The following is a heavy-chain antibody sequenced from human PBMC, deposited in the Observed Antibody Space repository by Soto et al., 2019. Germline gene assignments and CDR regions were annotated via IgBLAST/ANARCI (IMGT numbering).Heavy chain of an antibody. V-gene: IGHV4-34*01. D-gene: IGHD4-17*01. J-gene: IGHJ4*02. CDR3: ARGPAVTLPWDFIDS. CDR1: GGSFSGYY. CDR2: INHSGNT. Sequence: QEQLQQWGAGLLKPSETLSLTCVVYGGSFSGYYWSCIRQPPGKGLEWIGEINHSGNTNYNPSLKSRVTISIDTSKNQFSLKLNSVTAADTAVYYCARGPAVTLPWDFIDSWGQGTLVAVSS.